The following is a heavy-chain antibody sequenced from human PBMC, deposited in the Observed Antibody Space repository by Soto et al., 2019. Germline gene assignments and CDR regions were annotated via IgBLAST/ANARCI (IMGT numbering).Heavy chain of an antibody. V-gene: IGHV1-2*04. D-gene: IGHD2-15*01. Sequence: QVQLVQSGAEVKKPGASVKVSCKASGYTFTGYYMHWVRQAPGQGLEWMGWINPNSGGTNYAQKFQGWVTMTRDTSISTAYIEHGRLRYDDTAVYYCATEGRSCSGGSCYAAGGDYWGQGTLVTVSS. CDR1: GYTFTGYY. J-gene: IGHJ4*02. CDR3: ATEGRSCSGGSCYAAGGDY. CDR2: INPNSGGT.